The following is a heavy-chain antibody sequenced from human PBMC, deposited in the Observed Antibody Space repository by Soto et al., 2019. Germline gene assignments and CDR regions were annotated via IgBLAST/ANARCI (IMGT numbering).Heavy chain of an antibody. J-gene: IGHJ4*02. Sequence: VGSLRLSCAASGGVCISYAMSWIRQATGKGLEWVSYISSSGSTIYYADSVKGRFTISRDNAKNSLYLQMNSLRAEDTAVYYCVRDDSFDYWGQGTLVTVSS. CDR1: GGVCISYA. V-gene: IGHV3-11*01. CDR3: VRDDSFDY. D-gene: IGHD2-21*01. CDR2: ISSSGSTI.